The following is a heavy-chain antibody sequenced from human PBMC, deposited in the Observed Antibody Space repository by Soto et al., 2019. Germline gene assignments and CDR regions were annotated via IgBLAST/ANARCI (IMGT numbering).Heavy chain of an antibody. CDR2: SNHSGGRT. D-gene: IGHD3-16*01. Sequence: QVQLVQSGAEVKNPGASVKVSCKTSGYTFTQYYIHWVRQAPGQGLEWMGLSNHSGGRTSSAQKFQGRVTMSRDTSTTTVYVELSSLRFEDTAVYYCARAGDQPFDYWGQGTLVTVSS. V-gene: IGHV1-46*01. J-gene: IGHJ4*02. CDR1: GYTFTQYY. CDR3: ARAGDQPFDY.